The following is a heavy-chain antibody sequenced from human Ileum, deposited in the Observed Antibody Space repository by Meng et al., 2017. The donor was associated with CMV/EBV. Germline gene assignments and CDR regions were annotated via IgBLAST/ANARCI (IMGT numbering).Heavy chain of an antibody. Sequence: LSCASSGFTFSSYAMHWVRQAPGKGLEWVAVISYDGSNKYYADSVKGRFTISRDNSKNTLYLQMNSLRAEDTAVYYCARGDYGDYVRVWGQGTLVTVSS. D-gene: IGHD4-17*01. CDR2: ISYDGSNK. J-gene: IGHJ4*02. CDR3: ARGDYGDYVRV. CDR1: GFTFSSYA. V-gene: IGHV3-30*04.